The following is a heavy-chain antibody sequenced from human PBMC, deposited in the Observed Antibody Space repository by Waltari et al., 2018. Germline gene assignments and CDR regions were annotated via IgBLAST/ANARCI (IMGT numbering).Heavy chain of an antibody. D-gene: IGHD3-22*01. Sequence: EVQLLESGGGLVQPGGSLRLSCAASGFTFSSYAMSWVRPAPGKGLEWVSCIYSGGSTFYSDSGEARVTISRDNSKNTLDLQMNSLRAEDTAVYYCAKVGYYDSMDWFDPWGQGTLVTVSS. CDR2: IYSGGST. V-gene: IGHV3-23*03. J-gene: IGHJ5*02. CDR3: AKVGYYDSMDWFDP. CDR1: GFTFSSYA.